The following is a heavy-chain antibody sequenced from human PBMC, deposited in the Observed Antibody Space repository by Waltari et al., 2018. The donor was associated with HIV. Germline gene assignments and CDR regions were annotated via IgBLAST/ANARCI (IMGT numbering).Heavy chain of an antibody. CDR1: GYSLSNYG. CDR2: ISPGDADI. CDR3: ARLVVGSSVNWFDP. J-gene: IGHJ5*02. V-gene: IGHV5-51*03. Sequence: EVQLVQSGAEVKKPGESLTISCQGSGYSLSNYGFAWVSQMRGKGLEWMGIISPGDADIRYNPSFQGQITISADKSISTAYLQWSSLKASDTAMYYCARLVVGSSVNWFDPWGQGTLVTVSS. D-gene: IGHD1-26*01.